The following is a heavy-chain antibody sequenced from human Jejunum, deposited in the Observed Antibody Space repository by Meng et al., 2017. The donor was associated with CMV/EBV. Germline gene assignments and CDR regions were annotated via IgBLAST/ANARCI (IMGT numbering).Heavy chain of an antibody. V-gene: IGHV1-46*01. CDR3: ARASRVLGGFDY. CDR2: INTSVGYT. Sequence: VPLGQSGAEVKKPGASVKVSCKSSGYTFTNYKMHWVRQAPGQGLEWMGIINTSVGYTSHAQKFQGRVTMTRDTPTSTVHMEVSSLRSADTAVYYCARASRVLGGFDYWGQGTLVTVSS. J-gene: IGHJ4*02. D-gene: IGHD3-16*01. CDR1: GYTFTNYK.